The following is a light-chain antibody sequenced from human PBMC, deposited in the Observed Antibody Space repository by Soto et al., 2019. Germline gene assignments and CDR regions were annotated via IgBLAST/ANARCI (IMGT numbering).Light chain of an antibody. Sequence: EIVLTQSPGTLSLSPGERATLSCRASQSVSSAYLAWYQHKPGQPPTLLIYAASSRVTGIPDRFSGSGSGTXXXXXXXXXEXEXFAVYYCXXYGSSSTWTFGQGTKVEIK. J-gene: IGKJ1*01. CDR3: XXYGSSSTWT. CDR2: AAS. V-gene: IGKV3-20*01. CDR1: QSVSSAY.